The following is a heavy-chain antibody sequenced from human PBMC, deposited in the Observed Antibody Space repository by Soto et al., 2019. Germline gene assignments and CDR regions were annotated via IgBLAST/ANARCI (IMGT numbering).Heavy chain of an antibody. CDR1: GFTFSNAW. D-gene: IGHD3-22*01. Sequence: GGSLRLSCAASGFTFSNAWMSWVRQAPGKGREWVGRIKSKTDGGTTDYAAPVKGRFTISRDDSKNTLYLQMNSLKTEDTALYYCTTDFDYYDSSGYYYLDYWGQGTLVTVSS. CDR2: IKSKTDGGTT. J-gene: IGHJ4*02. V-gene: IGHV3-15*01. CDR3: TTDFDYYDSSGYYYLDY.